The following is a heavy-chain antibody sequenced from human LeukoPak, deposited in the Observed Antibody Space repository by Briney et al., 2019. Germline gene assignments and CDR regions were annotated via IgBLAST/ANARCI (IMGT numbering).Heavy chain of an antibody. CDR2: ISGSGGST. CDR3: ARGEFDP. Sequence: PGGSLRLSWAVSGXTFSAYAVSWVRQAPGKGLEWVSGISGSGGSTYYTDSVKGRFTISRDNAKNSLYLQMNSLRAEDTAVYYCARGEFDPWGQGTLVTVSS. CDR1: GXTFSAYA. J-gene: IGHJ5*02. V-gene: IGHV3-23*01.